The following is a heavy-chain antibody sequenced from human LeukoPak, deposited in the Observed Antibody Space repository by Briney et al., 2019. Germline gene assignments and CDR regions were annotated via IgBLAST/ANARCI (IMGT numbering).Heavy chain of an antibody. CDR1: GFTFSSYG. J-gene: IGHJ4*02. CDR2: IRYDGSNK. Sequence: GGSLRLSCAASGFTFSSYGMHWVRQAPGKGLEWVAFIRYDGSNKYYADSVKGRFTISRDNSKNTLYLQMNSLRAEDTAVYYCAKGGDLREFDYWGQGPLVTVSS. D-gene: IGHD3-16*01. CDR3: AKGGDLREFDY. V-gene: IGHV3-30*02.